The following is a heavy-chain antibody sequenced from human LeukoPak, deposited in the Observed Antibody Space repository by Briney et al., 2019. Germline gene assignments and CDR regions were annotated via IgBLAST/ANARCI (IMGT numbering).Heavy chain of an antibody. CDR3: ARGGLGGHYYDSSGYHHYYYGMDV. J-gene: IGHJ6*02. CDR1: GGSFNGYY. Sequence: KSSETLSLTCAVYGGSFNGYYWSWIRQPPGKGLEWIGEVNHSGSTNYNPSLKSRVTISVDTSKNQFSLKLSSVTAADTAVYYCARGGLGGHYYDSSGYHHYYYGMDVWGQGTTVTVSS. D-gene: IGHD3-22*01. V-gene: IGHV4-34*01. CDR2: VNHSGST.